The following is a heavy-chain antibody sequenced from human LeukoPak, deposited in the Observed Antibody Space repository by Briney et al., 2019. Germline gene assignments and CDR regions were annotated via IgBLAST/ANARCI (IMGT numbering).Heavy chain of an antibody. D-gene: IGHD3-10*01. CDR1: GFTFSIHG. CDR3: ARVGRGLYSMDV. V-gene: IGHV3-48*02. CDR2: IINSGGTI. J-gene: IGHJ6*02. Sequence: GGSLRLSCAASGFTFSIHGMNWVRQTPGKGLEWGSYIINSGGTIYYADSVQGRFTISRDNAKNSLYLQMNSLRDEDTAVYYCARVGRGLYSMDVWGQGTTVTVSS.